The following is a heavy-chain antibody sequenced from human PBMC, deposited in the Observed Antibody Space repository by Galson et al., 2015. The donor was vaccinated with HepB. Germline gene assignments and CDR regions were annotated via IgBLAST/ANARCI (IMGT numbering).Heavy chain of an antibody. CDR3: ARPYYDFWSGYYEHYYYMDV. J-gene: IGHJ6*03. V-gene: IGHV3-30-3*01. CDR1: GFTFSSYA. CDR2: ISYDGSNR. D-gene: IGHD3-3*01. Sequence: SLRLSCAASGFTFSSYAMHWVRQAPGKGLEWVAVISYDGSNRYYADSVKGRFTISRDNSKNTLYLQMNSLRAEDTAVYYCARPYYDFWSGYYEHYYYMDVWGKGTTVTDSS.